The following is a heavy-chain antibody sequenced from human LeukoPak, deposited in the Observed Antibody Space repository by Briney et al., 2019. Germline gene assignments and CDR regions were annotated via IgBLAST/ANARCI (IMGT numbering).Heavy chain of an antibody. J-gene: IGHJ5*02. CDR1: GGSISSGGYY. CDR2: IYYSGST. V-gene: IGHV4-31*03. CDR3: ARDRYCSGGSCRSGFDP. D-gene: IGHD2-15*01. Sequence: SQTLSLTCTVSGGSISSGGYYWSWNRQHPGKGLEWIGYIYYSGSTYYNPSLKSRVTISVDTSKNQFSLKLSSVTAADTAVYYCARDRYCSGGSCRSGFDPWGQGTLVTVSS.